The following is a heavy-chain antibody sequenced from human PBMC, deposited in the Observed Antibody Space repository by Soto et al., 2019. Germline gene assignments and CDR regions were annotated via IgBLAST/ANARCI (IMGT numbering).Heavy chain of an antibody. J-gene: IGHJ5*02. D-gene: IGHD1-1*01. Sequence: QVQLQESGPGLVKPSQTLSLTCTVSGGSISSGDYYWSWIRQPPGKGLEWIGYIYYSGSTYYNPSPMVRVTLCVAPSRNRFSLRLGSVPAADTAVYYWAGGFGMPAAGSLRNVGINWLDPWGQGTLVTAS. CDR1: GGSISSGDYY. V-gene: IGHV4-30-4*01. CDR3: AGGFGMPAAGSLRNVGINWLDP. CDR2: IYYSGST.